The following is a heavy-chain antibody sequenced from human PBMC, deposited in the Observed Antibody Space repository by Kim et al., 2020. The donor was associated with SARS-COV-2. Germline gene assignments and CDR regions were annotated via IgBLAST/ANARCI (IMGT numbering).Heavy chain of an antibody. Sequence: SETLSLTCAVYGGSFSGYYWSWIRQPPGKGLEWIGEINHSGSTNYNPSLKSRVTISVDTSKNQFSLKLSSVTAADTAVYYCARGSSPIVVVVAATSRYFQHWGQGTLVTVSS. V-gene: IGHV4-34*01. CDR1: GGSFSGYY. J-gene: IGHJ1*01. D-gene: IGHD2-15*01. CDR2: INHSGST. CDR3: ARGSSPIVVVVAATSRYFQH.